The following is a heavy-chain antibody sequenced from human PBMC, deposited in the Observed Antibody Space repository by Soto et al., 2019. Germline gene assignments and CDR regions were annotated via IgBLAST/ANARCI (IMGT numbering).Heavy chain of an antibody. D-gene: IGHD3-16*01. V-gene: IGHV4-31*03. J-gene: IGHJ5*02. CDR2: IFHSGTT. CDR3: ATGRWGAYGSPAGWFAP. Sequence: QVRLQESGPGLVKPSKTLSLSCSVSGGSISSPGYYWTWIRQQPGKSLEWIGHIFHSGTTSYNPFLQSRVPISSETSENQFSLNLTSVTAADTAVYFCATGRWGAYGSPAGWFAPWGRGTLVSVSS. CDR1: GGSISSPGYY.